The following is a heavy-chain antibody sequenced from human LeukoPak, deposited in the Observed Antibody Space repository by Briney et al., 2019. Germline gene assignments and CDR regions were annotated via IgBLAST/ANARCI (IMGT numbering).Heavy chain of an antibody. CDR2: ISYDGSNK. D-gene: IGHD3-3*01. CDR3: AKGWDFWSGKYYFDY. CDR1: GFTFSSYG. V-gene: IGHV3-30*18. J-gene: IGHJ4*02. Sequence: PGRSLRLSCAASGFTFSSYGMHWVRQAPGKGLEWVAVISYDGSNKYYADSVKGRFTISRDNSKNTLYLRMNSLRAEDTAVYYCAKGWDFWSGKYYFDYWGQGTLVTVSS.